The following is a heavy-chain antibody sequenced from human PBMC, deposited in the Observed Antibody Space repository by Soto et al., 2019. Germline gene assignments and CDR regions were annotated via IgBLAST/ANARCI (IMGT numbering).Heavy chain of an antibody. CDR2: IYYSGST. V-gene: IGHV4-59*01. CDR3: ARGRSVDYYGSGSYSFDY. D-gene: IGHD3-10*01. J-gene: IGHJ4*02. CDR1: GGSIRSYY. Sequence: SETLSLTCSVSGGSIRSYYWSWIRQPPGKGLEWIGYIYYSGSTNYNPSLKSRVTISVDTSKNQFSLKLSSVTAADTAVYYCARGRSVDYYGSGSYSFDYWGQGTLVTVSS.